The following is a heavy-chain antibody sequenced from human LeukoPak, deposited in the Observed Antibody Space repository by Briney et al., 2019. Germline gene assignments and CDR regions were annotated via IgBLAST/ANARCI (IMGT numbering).Heavy chain of an antibody. J-gene: IGHJ5*02. Sequence: SVKVSCKASGGTFSNYAISWVRQAPGQGLEWMGRIIPILGIAHYAQKFQGRVTFTADKSTSTAYMELSSLRSEDTAVYYCASDLLGDCSSTSCQTYWFDPWGQGTLVTVSS. CDR3: ASDLLGDCSSTSCQTYWFDP. CDR2: IIPILGIA. CDR1: GGTFSNYA. D-gene: IGHD2-2*01. V-gene: IGHV1-69*04.